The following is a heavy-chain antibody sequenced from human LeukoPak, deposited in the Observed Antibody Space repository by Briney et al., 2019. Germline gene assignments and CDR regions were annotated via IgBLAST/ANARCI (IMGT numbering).Heavy chain of an antibody. Sequence: SETLSLTCGVSGGSFSFYYWSWIRQPPGKGLEWIGEISQSGSTNYNPSLKSRVNISLDTSENQFSLKLSSVTAADTAVYYCASTHRYYDILTGYYGHGTFDYWGQGTLVTVSS. CDR3: ASTHRYYDILTGYYGHGTFDY. J-gene: IGHJ4*02. D-gene: IGHD3-9*01. V-gene: IGHV4-34*01. CDR1: GGSFSFYY. CDR2: ISQSGST.